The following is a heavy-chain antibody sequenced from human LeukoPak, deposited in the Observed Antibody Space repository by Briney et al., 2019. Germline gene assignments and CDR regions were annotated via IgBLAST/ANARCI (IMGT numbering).Heavy chain of an antibody. CDR1: GGSISSYY. Sequence: SETLSLTCTVSGGSISSYYWSWIRQPPGKGLEWIGYIYYSGSTNYNPSLKSRVTVSVDTSKNQFSLKLSSVTAADTAVYYCARLRNRWNAFDIWGQGTMVTVSS. J-gene: IGHJ3*02. D-gene: IGHD1-1*01. CDR2: IYYSGST. CDR3: ARLRNRWNAFDI. V-gene: IGHV4-59*08.